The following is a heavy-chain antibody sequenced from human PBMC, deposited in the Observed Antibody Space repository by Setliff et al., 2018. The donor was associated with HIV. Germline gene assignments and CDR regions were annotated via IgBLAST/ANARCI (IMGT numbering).Heavy chain of an antibody. Sequence: PGGSLRLSCVVSEFGRYAMHWVRQAPGKGPEWVAVLSSDGSNEYYADSVRGRFTISRNRAQNTLYLQMDSLRVEDTALYYCARDRENAFWTAYALDIWGQGTMVT. J-gene: IGHJ3*02. CDR2: LSSDGSNE. CDR1: EFGRYA. CDR3: ARDRENAFWTAYALDI. D-gene: IGHD3-3*01. V-gene: IGHV3-30*07.